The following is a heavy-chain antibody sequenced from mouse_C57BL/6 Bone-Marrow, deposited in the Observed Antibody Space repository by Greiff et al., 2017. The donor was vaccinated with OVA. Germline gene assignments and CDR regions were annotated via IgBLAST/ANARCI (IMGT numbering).Heavy chain of an antibody. CDR1: GFTFSSYA. V-gene: IGHV5-4*01. Sequence: EVKLMESGGGLVKPGGSLKLSCAASGFTFSSYAMSWVRQTPEKRLEWVATISDGGSYTYYPDNVKGRFTISRDNAKNNLYLQMSHLKSEDTAMYYCARDCTTVVAHWYFDVWGTGTTVTVSS. D-gene: IGHD1-1*01. CDR2: ISDGGSYT. J-gene: IGHJ1*03. CDR3: ARDCTTVVAHWYFDV.